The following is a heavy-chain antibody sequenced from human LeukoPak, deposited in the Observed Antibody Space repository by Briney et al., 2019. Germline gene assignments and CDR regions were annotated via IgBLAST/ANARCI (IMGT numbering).Heavy chain of an antibody. V-gene: IGHV3-21*01. CDR3: ARDAGYCSSTSCYVGTIDY. CDR1: GFTFSSYS. Sequence: PGGSLRLSCAASGFTFSSYSMNWIRQAPGKGLEWVSSISSSSSYLYYADSVKGRFTISRDNAKNSLYLQMNSLRAEDTAVYYCARDAGYCSSTSCYVGTIDYWGQGTLVTVSS. D-gene: IGHD2-2*03. J-gene: IGHJ4*02. CDR2: ISSSSSYL.